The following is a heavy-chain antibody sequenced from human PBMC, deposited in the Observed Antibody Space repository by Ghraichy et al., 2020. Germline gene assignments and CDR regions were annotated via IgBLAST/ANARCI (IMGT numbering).Heavy chain of an antibody. CDR3: AARFGDFLFVFDY. D-gene: IGHD3-10*01. CDR2: ISASGGST. Sequence: GGSLRLSCAGSGFIFNNYAMSWARQAPGKGLEWVSGISASGGSTYYADSVKGRFTISRDNSKSTLYLQMNSLRAEDTAEYYCAARFGDFLFVFDYWGQGTLVTVSS. J-gene: IGHJ4*02. V-gene: IGHV3-23*01. CDR1: GFIFNNYA.